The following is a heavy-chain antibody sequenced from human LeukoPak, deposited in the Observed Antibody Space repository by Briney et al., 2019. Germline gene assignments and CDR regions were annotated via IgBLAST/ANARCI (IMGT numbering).Heavy chain of an antibody. D-gene: IGHD6-6*01. CDR1: GFTFSSYS. CDR2: ISSSSGYI. Sequence: PGGSLRLSCAASGFTFSSYSMNWVRQAPGKGLEWVSSISSSSGYIYYADSVKGRFTISRDNAKNSLYLQMNSLRAEDTAVYYCARDFLYSSSSGYWGQGTLVTVSS. V-gene: IGHV3-21*01. CDR3: ARDFLYSSSSGY. J-gene: IGHJ4*02.